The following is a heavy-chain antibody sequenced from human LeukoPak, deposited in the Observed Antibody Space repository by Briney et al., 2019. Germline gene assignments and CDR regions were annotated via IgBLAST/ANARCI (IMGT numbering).Heavy chain of an antibody. CDR2: IYPCDSDT. CDR1: GYSFTSYW. V-gene: IGHV5-51*01. CDR3: ARSPGNTFPDYGGNSGRTTQEVYYYGMDV. Sequence: GEALKISFKGSGYSFTSYWIGLGRQRPGKGLEWMGIIYPCDSDTRYSPSFQGQVTISADTSISNAYLQWSSLQASDTAMYYCARSPGNTFPDYGGNSGRTTQEVYYYGMDVWGQGNTVTVSS. D-gene: IGHD4-23*01. J-gene: IGHJ6*02.